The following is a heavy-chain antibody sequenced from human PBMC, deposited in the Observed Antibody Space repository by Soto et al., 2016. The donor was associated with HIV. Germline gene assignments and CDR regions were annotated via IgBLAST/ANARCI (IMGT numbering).Heavy chain of an antibody. V-gene: IGHV4-39*01. CDR1: GGSINSRSHY. J-gene: IGHJ6*02. Sequence: QLHLQESGPGLVRPSETLSLTCIVSGGSINSRSHYWGWIRQSPGKGLEWIGSIYHTGSTYYNPSLKSRVTISINTARNQFSLRLTSLTAADTAVYYCAAGRGSSSWYGPDGIDVWGQGDHGHRLL. CDR3: AAGRGSSSWYGPDGIDV. CDR2: IYHTGST. D-gene: IGHD6-13*01.